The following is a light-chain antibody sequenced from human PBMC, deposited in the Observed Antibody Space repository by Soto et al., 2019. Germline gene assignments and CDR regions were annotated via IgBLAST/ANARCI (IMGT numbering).Light chain of an antibody. Sequence: QSVLTQPPSVSAAPGQQVTISCSGSNSNIGNNYVSWYQQLPGTAPKLLIYDNNKRPSGIPDRFSGSKSGTSATLGITGLQTGDEADYYCGTWDSRLSAVVFGRGTKLTVL. CDR1: NSNIGNNY. J-gene: IGLJ2*01. CDR3: GTWDSRLSAVV. V-gene: IGLV1-51*01. CDR2: DNN.